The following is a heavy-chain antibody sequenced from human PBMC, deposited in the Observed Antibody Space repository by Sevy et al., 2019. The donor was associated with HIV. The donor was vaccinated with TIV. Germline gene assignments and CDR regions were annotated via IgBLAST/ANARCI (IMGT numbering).Heavy chain of an antibody. J-gene: IGHJ5*02. Sequence: GGCLRLSCAASGFPFSSYAMSWVRQAPGKGLEWVSTISGSGGSAYYADSVKGRFTISRDNSKNTLFLQMHSLRAEDTAVYYCAKGLRGSTTNNWFDPWGHGTLVTVSS. CDR1: GFPFSSYA. V-gene: IGHV3-23*01. CDR2: ISGSGGSA. D-gene: IGHD5-12*01. CDR3: AKGLRGSTTNNWFDP.